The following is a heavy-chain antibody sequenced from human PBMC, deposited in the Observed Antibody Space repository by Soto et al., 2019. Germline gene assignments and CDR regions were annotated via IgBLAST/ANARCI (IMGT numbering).Heavy chain of an antibody. D-gene: IGHD6-6*01. V-gene: IGHV4-31*03. Sequence: SETLSLTCTVSGGSISSGGYYWSWIRQHPGKGLEWIGYIYYGGSTYYNPSLKSRVTISVDTSKNQLSLKLSSVTAADTAVYYCARGRAAPSYYYYYMDVWGKGTTVTVSS. J-gene: IGHJ6*03. CDR3: ARGRAAPSYYYYYMDV. CDR2: IYYGGST. CDR1: GGSISSGGYY.